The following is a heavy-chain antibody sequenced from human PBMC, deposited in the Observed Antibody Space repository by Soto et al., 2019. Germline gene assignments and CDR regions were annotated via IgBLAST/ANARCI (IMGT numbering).Heavy chain of an antibody. CDR3: ARLSGSYNDRYFDS. V-gene: IGHV4-39*01. Sequence: SETLSLTCTVSGGSTSSSRYQWVWLRQPPGKGLEWIGNVYYNGNTNYNPSLKSRLNITVDTSNNQFSLKVTSVTAADTAVYYCARLSGSYNDRYFDSWGQGTLVTVSS. CDR1: GGSTSSSRYQ. CDR2: VYYNGNT. D-gene: IGHD1-26*01. J-gene: IGHJ4*02.